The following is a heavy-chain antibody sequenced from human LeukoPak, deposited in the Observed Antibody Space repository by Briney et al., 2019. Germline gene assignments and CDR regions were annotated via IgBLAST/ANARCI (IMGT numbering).Heavy chain of an antibody. CDR1: GCTLSTYA. CDR2: INSNGDEI. V-gene: IGHV3-23*01. J-gene: IGHJ4*02. Sequence: GGSLRLSCAASGCTLSTYAMTWVRQPPGKGLEWVSGINSNGDEIYYADSVRGRFTISRDNSNNALYLQMDSLRAEDTAVYYCANWIGSSSRDYWGQGTLVTVSS. D-gene: IGHD6-6*01. CDR3: ANWIGSSSRDY.